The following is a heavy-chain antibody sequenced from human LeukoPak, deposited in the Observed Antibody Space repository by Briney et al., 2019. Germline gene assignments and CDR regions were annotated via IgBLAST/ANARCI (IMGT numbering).Heavy chain of an antibody. D-gene: IGHD3-22*01. CDR1: GYTLTELS. CDR2: FDPEDGET. Sequence: ASVKVSCKVSGYTLTELSMHWVRQAPGKGLEWMGGFDPEDGETIYAQKFQGRVTMTEDTSTDTAYMELSSLRSEDTAVYYCATIDRYDSSVALWYWGQGTLVTVSS. CDR3: ATIDRYDSSVALWY. V-gene: IGHV1-24*01. J-gene: IGHJ4*02.